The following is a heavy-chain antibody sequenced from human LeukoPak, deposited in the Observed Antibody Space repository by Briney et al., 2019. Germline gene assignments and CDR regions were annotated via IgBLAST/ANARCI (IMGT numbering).Heavy chain of an antibody. CDR1: GGSISGSY. Sequence: SETLSLTCTVSGGSISGSYWSWIRQPPGKGLEWIGYIHCSGRTNYSPSLKSRVTMSVNTSRNQFSLKLSSVTAADTAVYYCARLVVTSALDWCDPWGQGTLVTVSS. CDR2: IHCSGRT. V-gene: IGHV4-59*01. D-gene: IGHD2-21*02. CDR3: ARLVVTSALDWCDP. J-gene: IGHJ5*02.